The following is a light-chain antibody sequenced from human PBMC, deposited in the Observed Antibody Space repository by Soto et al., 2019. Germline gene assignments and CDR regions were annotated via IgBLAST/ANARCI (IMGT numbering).Light chain of an antibody. Sequence: QSALTQPASVSGSPGQSITISCTGSSSDVGGYDYVSWYQQHPGKAPKLMIYEVSNRPSGVSNRFSGSKSGNTASLTISGLQAEDEADYYCQSYDGTNQVFGGGTKVTVL. CDR1: SSDVGGYDY. J-gene: IGLJ3*02. CDR2: EVS. V-gene: IGLV2-14*01. CDR3: QSYDGTNQV.